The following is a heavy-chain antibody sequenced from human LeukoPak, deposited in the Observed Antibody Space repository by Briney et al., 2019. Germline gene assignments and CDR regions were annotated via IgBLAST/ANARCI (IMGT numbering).Heavy chain of an antibody. D-gene: IGHD4-23*01. Sequence: SVKVSCKASGYTFGSYNMHWVRQAPGQGLEWMGGISPIFGTANYAQKFQGRVTITTDESTSTAYMELSSLRSEDTAVYYCARGSTVVTPNYYYYYMDVWGKGTTVTVSS. V-gene: IGHV1-69*05. CDR1: GYTFGSYN. CDR3: ARGSTVVTPNYYYYYMDV. CDR2: ISPIFGTA. J-gene: IGHJ6*03.